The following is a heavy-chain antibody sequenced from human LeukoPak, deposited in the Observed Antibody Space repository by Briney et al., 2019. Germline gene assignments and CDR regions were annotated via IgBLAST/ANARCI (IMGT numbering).Heavy chain of an antibody. D-gene: IGHD4-17*01. CDR3: ARDVHGDYGSGWFDP. CDR1: GGTFNNSA. Sequence: AASVKVSCKTSGGTFNNSAISWVRQAPGQGLEWLGGIMPLFGTAGYAQKFQGRVTITKAESTRTVYLELTSLTSDDTAVYYCARDVHGDYGSGWFDPWGQGTLVSVSS. J-gene: IGHJ5*02. V-gene: IGHV1-69*05. CDR2: IMPLFGTA.